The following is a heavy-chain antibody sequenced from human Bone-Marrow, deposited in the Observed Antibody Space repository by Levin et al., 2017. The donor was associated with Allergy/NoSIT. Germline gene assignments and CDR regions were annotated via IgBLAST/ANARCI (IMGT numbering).Heavy chain of an antibody. Sequence: GGSLRLFCAASGFTFTTYTLHWVRQAPGKGLEWVALILYDGSNTYYADSVKGRFTISRENAKNTLYLQMNSVRAEDTALYYCARDQGYSYGHSFDNWGQGTLVTVSS. CDR2: ILYDGSNT. CDR1: GFTFTTYT. D-gene: IGHD5-18*01. V-gene: IGHV3-30-3*01. J-gene: IGHJ4*02. CDR3: ARDQGYSYGHSFDN.